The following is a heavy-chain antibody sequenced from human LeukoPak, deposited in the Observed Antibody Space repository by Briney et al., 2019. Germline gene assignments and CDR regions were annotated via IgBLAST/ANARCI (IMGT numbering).Heavy chain of an antibody. CDR2: INEDGGKT. Sequence: GVSLTLSCAASGFSFDDYPMHWVRQAPGKGLEWVSLINEDGGKTFYADSVRGRFTITRHNRKHSLSLQMNSLRTEDSALYYCAKEIGTRGTNALDIWGQGTILTVSS. V-gene: IGHV3-43*02. D-gene: IGHD2-8*02. CDR1: GFSFDDYP. J-gene: IGHJ3*02. CDR3: AKEIGTRGTNALDI.